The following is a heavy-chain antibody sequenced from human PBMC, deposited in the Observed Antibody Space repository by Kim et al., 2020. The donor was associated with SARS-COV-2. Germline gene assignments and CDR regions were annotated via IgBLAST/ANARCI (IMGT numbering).Heavy chain of an antibody. V-gene: IGHV3-48*03. CDR2: ISSSGSTI. J-gene: IGHJ4*02. CDR3: ARDRELGGSGWYSGVDY. D-gene: IGHD6-19*01. CDR1: GFTFSSYE. Sequence: GGSLRLSCAASGFTFSSYEMNWVRQAPGKGLEWVSYISSSGSTIYYADSVKGRFTISRDNAKNSLYLQMNSLRAEDTAVYYCARDRELGGSGWYSGVDYWGQGTLVTVSS.